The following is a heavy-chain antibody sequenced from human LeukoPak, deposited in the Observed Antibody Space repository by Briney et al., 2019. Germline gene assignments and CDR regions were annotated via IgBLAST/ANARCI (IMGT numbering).Heavy chain of an antibody. J-gene: IGHJ3*02. V-gene: IGHV3-23*01. CDR2: ISGSGGST. D-gene: IGHD3-9*01. CDR1: GFTFSSYG. CDR3: AKVSNYDILTGYYWRDDAFDI. Sequence: GGSLRLSCAASGFTFSSYGMSWVRQAPGKGLEWVSAISGSGGSTYYADSVKGRFTISRDNSKNTLYLQMNSLRAEDTAVYYCAKVSNYDILTGYYWRDDAFDIWGQGTMVTVSS.